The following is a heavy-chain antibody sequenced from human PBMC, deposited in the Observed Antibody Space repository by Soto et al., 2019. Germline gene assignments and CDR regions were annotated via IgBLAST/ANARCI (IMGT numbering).Heavy chain of an antibody. D-gene: IGHD2-15*01. CDR2: IYYSGST. CDR1: GGSISSYY. CDR3: ARAVVAATLYAFDI. Sequence: PSETLSLTCTVSGGSISSYYWSWIRRPPGKGLEWIGYIYYSGSTNYNPSLKSRVTISVDTSKNQFSLKLSSVTAADTAVYYCARAVVAATLYAFDIWGQGTMVTVSS. V-gene: IGHV4-59*01. J-gene: IGHJ3*02.